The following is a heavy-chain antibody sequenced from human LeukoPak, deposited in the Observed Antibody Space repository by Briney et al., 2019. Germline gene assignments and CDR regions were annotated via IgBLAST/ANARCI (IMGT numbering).Heavy chain of an antibody. D-gene: IGHD3-9*01. CDR2: ISSGDRT. CDR3: AKDATASPYFHWFDN. J-gene: IGHJ4*02. Sequence: GGSLRLSSAASGFTFSSYAMNWVRQAPGKGLEWVAGISSGDRTFHAESVKGRFTIPRDKSKDTLYLQMNSLRAEDTAVYYCAKDATASPYFHWFDNWGQGTQVIVSS. CDR1: GFTFSSYA. V-gene: IGHV3-23*01.